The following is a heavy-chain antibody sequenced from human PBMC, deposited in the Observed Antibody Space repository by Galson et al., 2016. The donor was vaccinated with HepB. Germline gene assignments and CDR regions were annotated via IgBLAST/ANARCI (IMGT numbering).Heavy chain of an antibody. D-gene: IGHD4-17*01. CDR2: ISNSGSHV. V-gene: IGHV3-21*01. J-gene: IGHJ4*02. CDR3: ARDAPTDYGDYGWHDY. Sequence: SLRLSCAASGFTFTFYTMNWVRQAPGKGLEWVSSISNSGSHVYYADSVKGRFTISRDNAKNSLYLQMNSLRAEDTAVYYCARDAPTDYGDYGWHDYWGQGTLVTASS. CDR1: GFTFTFYT.